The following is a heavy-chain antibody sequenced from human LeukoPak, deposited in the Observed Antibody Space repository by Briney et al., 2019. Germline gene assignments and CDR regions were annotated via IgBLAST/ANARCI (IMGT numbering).Heavy chain of an antibody. J-gene: IGHJ4*02. CDR2: INHSGGT. V-gene: IGHV4-34*01. CDR3: ARGVDYYGV. D-gene: IGHD3-10*01. CDR1: GGSFSGYS. Sequence: PSETLSLTRAVYGGSFSGYSWNWIRQPPVKGLEWIGEINHSGGTNYNPSLKSRVTISVDTSKKQFSLQLSFVIAADTAVYYCARGVDYYGVWGQGTLVTVSS.